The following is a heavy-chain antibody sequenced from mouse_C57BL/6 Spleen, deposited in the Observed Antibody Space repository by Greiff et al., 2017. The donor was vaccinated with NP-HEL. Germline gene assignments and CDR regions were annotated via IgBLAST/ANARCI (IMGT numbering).Heavy chain of an antibody. CDR3: ARCGSGYYAMDY. J-gene: IGHJ4*01. Sequence: EVKLMESGGGLVKPGGSLKLSCAASGFTFSDYGMHWVRQAPEKGLEWVAYISSGSSTIYYADTVKGRFTISRDNAKNTLFLQMTGLRSDDTAMYYWARCGSGYYAMDYWGQGTSVTVSS. CDR2: ISSGSSTI. V-gene: IGHV5-17*01. D-gene: IGHD1-1*01. CDR1: GFTFSDYG.